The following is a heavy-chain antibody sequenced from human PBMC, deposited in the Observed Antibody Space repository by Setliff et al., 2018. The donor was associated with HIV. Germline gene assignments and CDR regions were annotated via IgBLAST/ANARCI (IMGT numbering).Heavy chain of an antibody. V-gene: IGHV1-2*04. CDR1: GYTFTGYY. J-gene: IGHJ3*02. CDR3: ARDRTVAGTLDAFDI. D-gene: IGHD6-19*01. Sequence: GASVKVSCKASGYTFTGYYMHWVRQAPGQGLEWMGWINPNSGGTNYAQKFQGWVTMTRDTSISTAYMELSRLRSDDTAVYYCARDRTVAGTLDAFDIWGQGTMVTVSS. CDR2: INPNSGGT.